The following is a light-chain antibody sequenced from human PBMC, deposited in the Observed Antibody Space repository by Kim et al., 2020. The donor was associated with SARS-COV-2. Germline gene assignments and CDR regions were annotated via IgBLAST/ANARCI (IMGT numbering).Light chain of an antibody. Sequence: EIVMTQSPATLSVSPGERATLSCSASQSVSSNLAWYQQKPGQAPRLLIYGTSTRATGIPVRFSGSGSGTEFTLTISSLQSEDFALYYCHQYSDWPPYSFGQGTKLEI. CDR2: GTS. V-gene: IGKV3-15*01. CDR3: HQYSDWPPYS. J-gene: IGKJ2*03. CDR1: QSVSSN.